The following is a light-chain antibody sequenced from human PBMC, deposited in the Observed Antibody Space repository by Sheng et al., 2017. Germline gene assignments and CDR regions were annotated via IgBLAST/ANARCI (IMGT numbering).Light chain of an antibody. Sequence: QSVLTQSPSASGTPGQRVTISCSGSSSNIGSNYVYWYQQLPGTAPKLLIYRNNQRPSGVPDRFSGSESGTSASLAISGLRSEDEADYYCATWDDSLSTWVFGGGTKLTVL. CDR3: ATWDDSLSTWV. V-gene: IGLV1-47*01. CDR1: SSNIGSNY. CDR2: RNN. J-gene: IGLJ3*02.